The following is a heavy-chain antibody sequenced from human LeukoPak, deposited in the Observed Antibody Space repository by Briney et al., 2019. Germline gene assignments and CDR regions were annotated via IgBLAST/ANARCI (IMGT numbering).Heavy chain of an antibody. J-gene: IGHJ4*02. CDR2: IYYSGST. V-gene: IGHV4-59*01. CDR3: ARARSYFDY. Sequence: SETLSLTCTVSGGSISSYYWSWIRQPPGKGLEWIGYIYYSGSTNYNPSLKSRVTISVDTSKNQFSLKLSSVTAADTAVYYCARARSYFDYWGQGTLVTVSS. CDR1: GGSISSYY.